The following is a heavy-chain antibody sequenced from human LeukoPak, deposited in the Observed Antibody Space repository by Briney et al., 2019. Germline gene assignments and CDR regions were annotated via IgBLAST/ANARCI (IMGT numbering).Heavy chain of an antibody. Sequence: GESLQISSKGSGYSFTSYWIGWVRPMPGKGLEWMGIIYPGDSDTRYSPSFQGQVTISADKSITTAYLQWSSLKASDTAMYYCVRRHSGSDGDYWGQGTLVTVSS. J-gene: IGHJ4*02. CDR3: VRRHSGSDGDY. D-gene: IGHD5-12*01. CDR1: GYSFTSYW. V-gene: IGHV5-51*01. CDR2: IYPGDSDT.